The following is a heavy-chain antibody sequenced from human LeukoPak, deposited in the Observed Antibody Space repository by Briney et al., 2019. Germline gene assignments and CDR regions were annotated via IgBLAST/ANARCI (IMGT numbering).Heavy chain of an antibody. V-gene: IGHV3-23*01. D-gene: IGHD6-13*01. CDR3: AKVMRRSSWYFDY. CDR2: LSGSDDST. Sequence: GGSLRLSCAASGFTFSSYAMSWVRLAPGKGLEWVSVLSGSDDSTYYADSVKGRFTISRDNSKNTLYLQMNSLRAEDTAVYYCAKVMRRSSWYFDYWGQGTLVTVSS. J-gene: IGHJ4*02. CDR1: GFTFSSYA.